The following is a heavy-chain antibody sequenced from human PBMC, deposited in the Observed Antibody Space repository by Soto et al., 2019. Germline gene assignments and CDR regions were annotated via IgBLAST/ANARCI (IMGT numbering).Heavy chain of an antibody. CDR1: GGTFSSYA. D-gene: IGHD6-13*01. V-gene: IGHV1-69*13. CDR3: AGTIAAAGSYYYYYGMDV. J-gene: IGHJ6*02. Sequence: ASVKVSCKASGGTFSSYAISWVRQAPGQGLEWMGGIIPIFGTANYAQKFQGRVTITADESTSTAYMELSSLRSEDTAVYYCAGTIAAAGSYYYYYGMDVWGQGTTVTVSS. CDR2: IIPIFGTA.